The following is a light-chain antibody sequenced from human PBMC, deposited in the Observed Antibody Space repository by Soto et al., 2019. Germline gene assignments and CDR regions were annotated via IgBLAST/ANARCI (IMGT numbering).Light chain of an antibody. J-gene: IGKJ2*01. CDR1: QTLLRSDGKNY. CDR3: LQTIRLPYT. V-gene: IGKV2D-29*01. Sequence: DIVMTQSPHSLSVTPGQPASISCKSSQTLLRSDGKNYMYWYLQKPGQPPRLLISEVSNRFSGVPDQFSGSGSGTDFTLKISRVEAEDVGVYYCLQTIRLPYTFGQGTKLEIK. CDR2: EVS.